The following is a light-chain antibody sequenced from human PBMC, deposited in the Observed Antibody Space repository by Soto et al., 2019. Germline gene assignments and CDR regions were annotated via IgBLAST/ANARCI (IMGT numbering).Light chain of an antibody. J-gene: IGKJ5*01. CDR2: GAS. V-gene: IGKV3-20*01. CDR3: QQYNNWPPIT. Sequence: IVLTQSAGTLSLSTGERATLSCRASQSVSSSYLAWYQQKPGQAPRLLIYGASSRATGIPDRFSGSGSGTDFTLTISSLQSEDFAVYYCQQYNNWPPITFGQGTRLEI. CDR1: QSVSSSY.